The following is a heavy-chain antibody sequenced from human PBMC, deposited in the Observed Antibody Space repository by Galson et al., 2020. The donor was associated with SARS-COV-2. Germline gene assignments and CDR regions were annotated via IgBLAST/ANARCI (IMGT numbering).Heavy chain of an antibody. V-gene: IGHV1-18*04. CDR1: GYAFNSYG. Sequence: ASVKVSCTASGYAFNSYGLNWVRQAPGQGLEWMGWISTYNDDINYAQKFRGRVTMTTDTSTNTAYLDLRSLTSDDTAVYYCARGGSSGFWGQGTLV. D-gene: IGHD6-6*01. J-gene: IGHJ4*02. CDR2: ISTYNDDI. CDR3: ARGGSSGF.